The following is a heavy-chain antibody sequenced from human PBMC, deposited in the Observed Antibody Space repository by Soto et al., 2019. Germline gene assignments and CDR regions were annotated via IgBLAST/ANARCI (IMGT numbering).Heavy chain of an antibody. CDR1: GYTFTGYC. Sequence: ASVKVSCKASGYTFTGYCMHWVRQAPGQGLEWMGWISPASGDTTYAQKFQGRVTMTRDTSISTAYMELIRLTSDDTAVYSCARGEYRYGQYCFDSWGQGTLVTVSS. D-gene: IGHD5-18*01. V-gene: IGHV1-2*02. J-gene: IGHJ4*02. CDR3: ARGEYRYGQYCFDS. CDR2: ISPASGDT.